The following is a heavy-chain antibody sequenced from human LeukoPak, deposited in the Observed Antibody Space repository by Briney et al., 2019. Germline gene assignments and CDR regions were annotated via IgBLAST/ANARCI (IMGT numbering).Heavy chain of an antibody. Sequence: GGSLRLSCAASGFTFDDYAMHWVRQAPGKGLEWVSLISGDGGSTYYADSVKGRFTISRDNSKNSLYLQMNSLRTEDTALYYCAKDPHPRYCSSTRCQDDYWGQGTLVTVSS. CDR1: GFTFDDYA. CDR2: ISGDGGST. CDR3: AKDPHPRYCSSTRCQDDY. J-gene: IGHJ4*02. D-gene: IGHD2-2*01. V-gene: IGHV3-43*02.